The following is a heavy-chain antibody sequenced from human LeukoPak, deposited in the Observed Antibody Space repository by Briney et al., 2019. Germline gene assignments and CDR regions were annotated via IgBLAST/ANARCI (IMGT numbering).Heavy chain of an antibody. CDR2: ISYDGSNK. Sequence: GRSLRLSCAASGFTFSSYAMHWVRQAPGKGLEWVAVISYDGSNKYYADSVKGRFTISRDNSKNTLYLQMNSLRAEDTAVYYCARTAPYSSSLYYFDYWGQGTLVTVSS. CDR3: ARTAPYSSSLYYFDY. V-gene: IGHV3-30-3*01. D-gene: IGHD6-13*01. CDR1: GFTFSSYA. J-gene: IGHJ4*02.